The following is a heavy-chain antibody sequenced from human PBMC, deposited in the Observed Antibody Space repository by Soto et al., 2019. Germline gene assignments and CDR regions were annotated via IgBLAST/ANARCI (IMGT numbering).Heavy chain of an antibody. CDR2: ISAYNGDT. J-gene: IGHJ5*02. Sequence: ASVKVSCKASGYTFTSYGVSWVRQAPGQGLEWMGWISAYNGDTNYAPEFQGRVTMTTDTSTTTAYMELRSLRSDDTAVYYCVRDPNGPTDFDPWGQGTLVTVSS. V-gene: IGHV1-18*01. CDR1: GYTFTSYG. D-gene: IGHD2-8*01. CDR3: VRDPNGPTDFDP.